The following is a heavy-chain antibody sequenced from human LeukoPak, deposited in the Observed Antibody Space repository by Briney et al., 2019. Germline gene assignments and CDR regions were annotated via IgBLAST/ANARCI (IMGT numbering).Heavy chain of an antibody. J-gene: IGHJ4*02. CDR3: ARGYSYGYRPYFDY. CDR1: GYTFTGYS. D-gene: IGHD5-18*01. Sequence: ASVKVSCKASGYTFTGYSMHWVRQAPGQGLEWMGWINPNSGGTNYAQKFQGRVTMTRDTSISTAYMELSRLRSDDTAVYYCARGYSYGYRPYFDYWGQGTLVTVSS. CDR2: INPNSGGT. V-gene: IGHV1-2*02.